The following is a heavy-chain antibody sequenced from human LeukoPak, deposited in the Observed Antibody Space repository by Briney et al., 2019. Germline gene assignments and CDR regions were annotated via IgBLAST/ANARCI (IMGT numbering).Heavy chain of an antibody. Sequence: AGGSLRLSCAASGFTFSSYGMHWVRQAPGKGLEWVAVIWYDGSNKYYADSVKGRFTISRDNSKNTLFLQMNSLRAEDTAVYYCARDYASGSYWVDYWGQGTLVTVSS. CDR1: GFTFSSYG. D-gene: IGHD3-10*01. V-gene: IGHV3-33*01. J-gene: IGHJ4*02. CDR3: ARDYASGSYWVDY. CDR2: IWYDGSNK.